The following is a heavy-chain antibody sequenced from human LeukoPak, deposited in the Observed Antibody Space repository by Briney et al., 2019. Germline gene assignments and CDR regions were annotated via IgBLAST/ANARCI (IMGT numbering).Heavy chain of an antibody. J-gene: IGHJ3*02. CDR3: ARDFGCRSSCSDAFDI. Sequence: GGSLRLSCATSGFIFSSYAMIWVRQAPGKGLEWVSTISGRVSGSGVTTYYADSVKGRFTISRDNAKNTLYLQMNSLRAEDTAVYYCARDFGCRSSCSDAFDIWGQGTTVTVSS. D-gene: IGHD6-13*01. CDR1: GFIFSSYA. V-gene: IGHV3-23*01. CDR2: ISGRVSGSGVTT.